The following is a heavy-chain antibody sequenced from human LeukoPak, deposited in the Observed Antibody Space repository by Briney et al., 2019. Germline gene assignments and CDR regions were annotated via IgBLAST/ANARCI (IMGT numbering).Heavy chain of an antibody. V-gene: IGHV3-23*01. J-gene: IGHJ4*02. D-gene: IGHD1-7*01. CDR1: GFTFSSYA. Sequence: GGSLRLSCAASGFTFSSYAMSWVRQAPGKGLEWVSAISGSGGSTYYADSVKGRFTISRDNSKNTLYLQMNSLRAEDTAVYYCANPRGYNWNYPIDYWGQGTLVTVSS. CDR3: ANPRGYNWNYPIDY. CDR2: ISGSGGST.